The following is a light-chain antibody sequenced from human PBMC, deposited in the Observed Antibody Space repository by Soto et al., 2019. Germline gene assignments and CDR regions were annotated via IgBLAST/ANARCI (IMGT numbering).Light chain of an antibody. CDR2: GAF. CDR1: QSVASN. CDR3: QQYDKWPYT. V-gene: IGKV3-15*01. Sequence: EIVLTQSQATLSVSPGERSTLSFRTSQSVASNLAWYQQKPGQAPRLLIYGAFIRAPGFPVRFRGTGSGSEFTLTISSLQSEDGATYYCQQYDKWPYTFGQGTRLEIK. J-gene: IGKJ5*01.